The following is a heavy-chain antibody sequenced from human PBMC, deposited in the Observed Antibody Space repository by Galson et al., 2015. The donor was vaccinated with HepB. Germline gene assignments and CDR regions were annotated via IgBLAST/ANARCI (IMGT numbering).Heavy chain of an antibody. Sequence: SLRLSCAASGLPFSNAWMNWVRQAPGKGLEWVGRIKSKAHGGTRDYAAPVKGRFTVSRDDSKNTLYLQMNSVTTEDTAVYYCATGEDGHSPWGQGTLVTVSS. J-gene: IGHJ5*02. CDR3: ATGEDGHSP. CDR1: GLPFSNAW. D-gene: IGHD5-24*01. V-gene: IGHV3-15*01. CDR2: IKSKAHGGTR.